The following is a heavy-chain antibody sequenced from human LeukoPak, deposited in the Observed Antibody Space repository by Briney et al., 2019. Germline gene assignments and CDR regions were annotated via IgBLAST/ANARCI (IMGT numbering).Heavy chain of an antibody. CDR2: IRSKSYGGTT. J-gene: IGHJ4*02. V-gene: IGHV3-49*04. CDR3: TRDELRGYSYGYVDY. D-gene: IGHD5-18*01. Sequence: GRSLRLSCTVSGFTIGNYAKNWVRNAPAQGKEREGFIRSKSYGGTTEYAASVKGRFTISRDDSKSIAYLQMNSLKTEDTAVYYCTRDELRGYSYGYVDYWGQGTLVTVSS. CDR1: GFTIGNYA.